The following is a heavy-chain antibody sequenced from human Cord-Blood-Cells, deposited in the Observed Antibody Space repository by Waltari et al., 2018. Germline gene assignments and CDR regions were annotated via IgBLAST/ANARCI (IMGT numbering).Heavy chain of an antibody. CDR2: ISSSSSYI. D-gene: IGHD6-6*01. V-gene: IGHV3-21*01. Sequence: EVQLVESGGGLVKPGGSLRLSCAASGFTFSSYSMNWVRQAPGEGLEWVSSISSSSSYIYYADSVKGRFTISRDNAKNSLYLQMNSLRAEDTAVYYCARDVIAARPFDYWGQGTLVTVSS. J-gene: IGHJ4*02. CDR3: ARDVIAARPFDY. CDR1: GFTFSSYS.